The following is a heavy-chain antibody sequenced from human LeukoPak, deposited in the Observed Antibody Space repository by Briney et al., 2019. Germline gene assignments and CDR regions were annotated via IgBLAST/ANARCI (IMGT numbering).Heavy chain of an antibody. Sequence: GGSLKLSCAASGFTFSDSYMTWIRQAPGKGLEWVSYISNSGSSIYYADSVKGRFTTSRDNAKSSLYLQMNSLRAEDTAVYYCGRGHWGLDYWGQGALVTVSS. D-gene: IGHD7-27*01. CDR1: GFTFSDSY. V-gene: IGHV3-11*04. CDR2: ISNSGSSI. J-gene: IGHJ4*02. CDR3: GRGHWGLDY.